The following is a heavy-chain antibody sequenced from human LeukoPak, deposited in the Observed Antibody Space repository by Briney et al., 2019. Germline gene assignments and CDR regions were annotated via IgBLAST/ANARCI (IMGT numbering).Heavy chain of an antibody. J-gene: IGHJ5*02. CDR3: ARGAALRRFLEWSKNWFDP. CDR1: GYTFTGYY. CDR2: INPNSGGT. Sequence: GASVKVSCKASGYTFTGYYMHWVRQAPGQGLEWMGWINPNSGGTNYAQKFQGRVTMTRGTSISTAYMELSRLRSDDTAVYYCARGAALRRFLEWSKNWFDPWGQGTLVTVSS. D-gene: IGHD3-3*01. V-gene: IGHV1-2*02.